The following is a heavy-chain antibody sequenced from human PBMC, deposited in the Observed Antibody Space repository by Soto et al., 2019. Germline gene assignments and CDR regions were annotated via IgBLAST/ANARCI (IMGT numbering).Heavy chain of an antibody. Sequence: EVQLLESGGSLAQPGGSLTLSCAASGFIFSSYAMSWVRQTPGKGLEWVSAISGSGETTYYADSVKGRFIIARDNPKNTVYLHMKSLRAEDAAIYYCAKFVVATGGSGGWPWHFDSWGQGALVTVSS. V-gene: IGHV3-23*01. D-gene: IGHD6-25*01. CDR1: GFIFSSYA. J-gene: IGHJ4*02. CDR2: ISGSGETT. CDR3: AKFVVATGGSGGWPWHFDS.